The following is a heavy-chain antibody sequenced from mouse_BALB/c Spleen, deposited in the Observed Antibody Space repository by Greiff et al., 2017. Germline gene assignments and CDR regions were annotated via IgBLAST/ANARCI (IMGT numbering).Heavy chain of an antibody. CDR3: AREGIYYGYDGRFAY. CDR2: IYPYNGGT. Sequence: EVQLQQSGPELVKPGASVKISCKASGYTFTDYNMHWVKQSHGKSLEWIGYIYPYNGGTGYNQKFKSKATLTVDNSSSTAYMELRSLTSEDSAVYYCAREGIYYGYDGRFAYWGQGTLVTVSA. V-gene: IGHV1S29*02. J-gene: IGHJ3*01. D-gene: IGHD2-2*01. CDR1: GYTFTDYN.